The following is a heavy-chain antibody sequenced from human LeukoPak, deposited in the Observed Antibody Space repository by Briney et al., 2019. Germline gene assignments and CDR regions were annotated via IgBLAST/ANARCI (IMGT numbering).Heavy chain of an antibody. CDR3: AKSIAFGAVVWPGMDV. CDR2: LSWNSDVI. D-gene: IGHD3-16*01. V-gene: IGHV3-9*01. Sequence: PGGSLRLSCAASGFTFDDYAMHWVRQAPGKGLEWVSSLSWNSDVIDYADSVKGRFTISRDNAKNSLYLQMNSLRAEDTALYYCAKSIAFGAVVWPGMDVWGQGTTVTVS. CDR1: GFTFDDYA. J-gene: IGHJ6*02.